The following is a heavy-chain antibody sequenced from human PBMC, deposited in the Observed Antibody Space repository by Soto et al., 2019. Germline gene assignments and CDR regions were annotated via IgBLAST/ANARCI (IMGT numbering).Heavy chain of an antibody. CDR1: GGSFSAYY. CDR3: AREYSRWFDP. CDR2: IYHSGTT. V-gene: IGHV4-59*01. J-gene: IGHJ5*02. Sequence: SSETLSLTCTVSGGSFSAYYWSWIRQPPGKGLEWIGYIYHSGTTTYNPSLKSRVTISVDTSKNQVSLKLSSVTAADTAVYYCAREYSRWFDPWGQGTLVTVSS. D-gene: IGHD2-15*01.